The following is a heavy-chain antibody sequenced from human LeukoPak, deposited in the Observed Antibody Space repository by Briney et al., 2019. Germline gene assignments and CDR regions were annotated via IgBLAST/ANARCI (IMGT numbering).Heavy chain of an antibody. CDR3: AKAPSGDLGMDV. CDR1: GLTFSSYA. J-gene: IGHJ6*02. CDR2: ISGSGGST. Sequence: GGSLRLSCAASGLTFSSYAMSWVRQAPGKGLEWVSAISGSGGSTYYADSVKGRFTISRDNSKNTLYLQMNSLRAEDTAVYYCAKAPSGDLGMDVWGQGTTVTVSS. D-gene: IGHD3-10*01. V-gene: IGHV3-23*01.